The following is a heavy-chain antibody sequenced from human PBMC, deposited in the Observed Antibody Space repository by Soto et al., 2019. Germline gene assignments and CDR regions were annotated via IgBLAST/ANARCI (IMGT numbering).Heavy chain of an antibody. Sequence: SETLSLTCTVSGGSISSYYWSWIRQPPGKGLEWIGCIFYSGSTNYNPSLKSRVTLSIATSKNQFSLRLSSVTAADTAVYYCARQDHYNWFDPWGQGTLVTVSS. CDR3: ARQDHYNWFDP. V-gene: IGHV4-59*08. CDR1: GGSISSYY. J-gene: IGHJ5*02. CDR2: IFYSGST.